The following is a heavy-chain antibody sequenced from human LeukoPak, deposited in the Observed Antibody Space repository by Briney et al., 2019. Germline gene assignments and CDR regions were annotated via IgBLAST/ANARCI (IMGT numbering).Heavy chain of an antibody. J-gene: IGHJ5*02. D-gene: IGHD2-15*01. CDR1: GYTFTGYY. CDR3: ARPLRGGSNNWFDP. CDR2: INPNSGGT. V-gene: IGHV1-2*06. Sequence: ASVKLSCKASGYTFTGYYMHWVRQAPGQGLEWMARINPNSGGTNYAQKFQGRVTMTRDTSISTAYMELSRLRSDDTAVYYCARPLRGGSNNWFDPWGQGTLVTVSS.